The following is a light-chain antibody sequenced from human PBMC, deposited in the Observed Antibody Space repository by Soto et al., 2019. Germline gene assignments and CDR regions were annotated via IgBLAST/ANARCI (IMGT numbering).Light chain of an antibody. V-gene: IGLV1-44*01. J-gene: IGLJ1*01. CDR3: SAWDASLNGYV. CDR2: SNY. Sequence: QSDLTQPPSSSVTPGQRVTISCSGSSSNIGSKTVNWYQQLPGTAPKLLIYSNYQRPSGVPDRFSGSKSGTSASLAISGLQSEDEADYYCSAWDASLNGYVFGTGTKVTVL. CDR1: SSNIGSKT.